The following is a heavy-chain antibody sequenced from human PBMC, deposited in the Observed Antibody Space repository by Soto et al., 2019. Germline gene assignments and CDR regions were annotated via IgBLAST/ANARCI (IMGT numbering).Heavy chain of an antibody. CDR3: AKDRRIAVAGTGNWFDP. CDR2: ISGSGGST. D-gene: IGHD6-19*01. V-gene: IGHV3-23*01. J-gene: IGHJ5*02. CDR1: GFTFSSYA. Sequence: GGSLRLSCAASGFTFSSYAMSWVRQSPGKGLEWVSAISGSGGSTYYADSVKGRFTISRDNSKNTLYLQMNSLRAEDTAVYYCAKDRRIAVAGTGNWFDPRGQGTLVTVSS.